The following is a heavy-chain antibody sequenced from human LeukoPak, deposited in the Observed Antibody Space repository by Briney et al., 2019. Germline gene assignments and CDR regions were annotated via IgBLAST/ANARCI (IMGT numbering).Heavy chain of an antibody. CDR2: IFYSGNT. J-gene: IGHJ4*02. CDR1: VGSLSSGTYY. D-gene: IGHD6-19*01. CDR3: ARRSGSANFDY. Sequence: PSETLSLTCTVSVGSLSSGTYYWGWIRQPPGKGLEWIGSIFYSGNTYYNPSLKSRVTISVDTSKNQFSLKLRSVIAADTAVYYCARRSGSANFDYWGQGTLVTVSS. V-gene: IGHV4-39*01.